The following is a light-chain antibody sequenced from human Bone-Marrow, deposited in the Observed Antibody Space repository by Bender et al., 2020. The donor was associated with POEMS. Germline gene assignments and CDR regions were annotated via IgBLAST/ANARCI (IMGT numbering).Light chain of an antibody. J-gene: IGLJ3*02. V-gene: IGLV2-11*01. Sequence: QSALTQPRSVSGSPGQSVTISCTGTSSPVGGYTYVSWYQQHPGKAPKLLIYDASKRPSGVPDRFSGSKSGNPASLTISGLQTEDDADYYCCSHSGSPWVFGGGTKLTVL. CDR2: DAS. CDR3: CSHSGSPWV. CDR1: SSPVGGYTY.